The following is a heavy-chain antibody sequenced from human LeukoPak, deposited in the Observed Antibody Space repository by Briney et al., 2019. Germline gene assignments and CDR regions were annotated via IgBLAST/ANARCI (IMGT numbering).Heavy chain of an antibody. CDR3: ARAEWLPFEVGGWFDP. CDR2: IYYSGST. Sequence: SETLSLTCTVSGGSISSSSYYWGWIRQPPGKGLEWIGSIYYSGSTYYNPSLKSRVTISVDTSKNQFSLKLSSVTAADTAVYYCARAEWLPFEVGGWFDPWGQGTLVTVSS. D-gene: IGHD5-12*01. V-gene: IGHV4-39*07. CDR1: GGSISSSSYY. J-gene: IGHJ5*02.